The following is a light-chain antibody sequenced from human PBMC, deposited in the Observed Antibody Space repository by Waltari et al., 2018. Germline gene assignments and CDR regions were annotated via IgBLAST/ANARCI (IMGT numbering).Light chain of an antibody. Sequence: DIQMTQSPSSLSASVGDRVTITCRASQSISSYLNWYQQKPGKAPKLLIYAASSLQSGVPSRFSGSGSGTDFTLTISSLQPEDFATYYCQQIYSTALTFGGGTKVEIK. V-gene: IGKV1-39*01. CDR1: QSISSY. CDR3: QQIYSTALT. J-gene: IGKJ4*01. CDR2: AAS.